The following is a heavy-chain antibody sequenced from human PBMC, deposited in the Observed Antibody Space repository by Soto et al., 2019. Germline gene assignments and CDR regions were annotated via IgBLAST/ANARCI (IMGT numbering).Heavy chain of an antibody. D-gene: IGHD3-10*01. CDR1: GYTFKSYA. CDR2: INAGNGNA. V-gene: IGHV1-3*01. Sequence: GASVKVSGNASGYTFKSYAVHWVRQAPGQMLECMVWINAGNGNAKYXXKFQGRVXXTRDGAASIAXVELSXLTSEDTAVXYCARSVVVRGVFNFDYCGQGTLVTVSX. CDR3: ARSVVVRGVFNFDY. J-gene: IGHJ4*02.